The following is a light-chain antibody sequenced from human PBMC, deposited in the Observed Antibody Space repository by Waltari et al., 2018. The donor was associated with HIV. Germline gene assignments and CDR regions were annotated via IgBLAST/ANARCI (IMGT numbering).Light chain of an antibody. CDR3: QQQDGFPPYT. Sequence: IQMTQSPSSLSASVGDRVTITCQASQDINNFLNWYQQRPGQAPKLLIYDASNLETGVPSRFSGSGSGTDFTFTINSLQPEDIATYYCQQQDGFPPYTFGQWTKVEIE. CDR2: DAS. J-gene: IGKJ2*01. V-gene: IGKV1-33*01. CDR1: QDINNF.